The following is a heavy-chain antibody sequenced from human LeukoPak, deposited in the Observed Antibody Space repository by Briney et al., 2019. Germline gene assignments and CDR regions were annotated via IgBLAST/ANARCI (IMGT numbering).Heavy chain of an antibody. CDR1: GYTFTGYY. Sequence: GASVKVSCKASGYTFTGYYIHWVRQAPGQGLEWMGWISAYNGNTNYAQKLQGRVTMTTDTSTSTAYMELRSLRSDDTAVYYCARPFPTSRDAFDIWGQGTMVTVSS. CDR3: ARPFPTSRDAFDI. J-gene: IGHJ3*02. CDR2: ISAYNGNT. D-gene: IGHD5-12*01. V-gene: IGHV1-18*04.